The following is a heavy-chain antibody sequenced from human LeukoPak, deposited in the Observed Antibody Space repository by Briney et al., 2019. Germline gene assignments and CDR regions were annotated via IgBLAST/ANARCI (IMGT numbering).Heavy chain of an antibody. CDR1: GYTLTELS. J-gene: IGHJ4*02. Sequence: ASVKVSCKVSGYTLTELSMHWVRQAPGKGLEWMGGFDPEDGETIYAQEFQGRVTITRDTSASTAYMELSSLRSEDMAVYYCARGFGELLFDYRGQGTLVTVSS. V-gene: IGHV1-24*01. CDR2: FDPEDGET. D-gene: IGHD3-10*01. CDR3: ARGFGELLFDY.